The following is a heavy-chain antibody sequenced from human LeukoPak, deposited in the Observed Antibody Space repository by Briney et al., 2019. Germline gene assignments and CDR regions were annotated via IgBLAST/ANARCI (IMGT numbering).Heavy chain of an antibody. CDR3: ARQSRAGGSGPWYYFDY. V-gene: IGHV4-59*08. CDR1: GGSMKNYY. Sequence: SETLSLTCTVSGGSMKNYYWSWLRQPPGKGLEWVAYIFYTGRPNYNSSLRGRVSISVATSKNQLSLNLRSVTAADTAAYYCARQSRAGGSGPWYYFDYWGQGIQVTVSS. D-gene: IGHD6-19*01. J-gene: IGHJ4*02. CDR2: IFYTGRP.